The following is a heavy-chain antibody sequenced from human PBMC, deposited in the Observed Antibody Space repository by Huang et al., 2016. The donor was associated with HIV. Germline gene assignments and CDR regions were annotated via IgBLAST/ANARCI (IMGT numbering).Heavy chain of an antibody. D-gene: IGHD1-26*01. CDR1: GFSFSTYG. Sequence: VQLVESGGGVVQPGRSLRIACAASGFSFSTYGLPWVRQAPGKGLGGVVVISYDGSNKYYAHAVKGRFTISRDTSENKVYLQMNSLRHEDTAVYYCAKDGADEEWDIDYWGQGTLVTVSS. V-gene: IGHV3-30*18. CDR2: ISYDGSNK. J-gene: IGHJ4*02. CDR3: AKDGADEEWDIDY.